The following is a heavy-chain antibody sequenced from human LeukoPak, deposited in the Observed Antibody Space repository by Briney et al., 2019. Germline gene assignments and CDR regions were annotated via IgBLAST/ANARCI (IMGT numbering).Heavy chain of an antibody. D-gene: IGHD2-2*01. Sequence: PGGSLRLSCAASGFTFSSYSMNWVRQAPGKGLEWVSSISSSSSYIYYADSVKGRFTISRDNAKNSLYLQMNSLRAEDTAVYYCARVVSSPGGDAFDIWGQGKMVTVSS. J-gene: IGHJ3*02. V-gene: IGHV3-21*01. CDR3: ARVVSSPGGDAFDI. CDR2: ISSSSSYI. CDR1: GFTFSSYS.